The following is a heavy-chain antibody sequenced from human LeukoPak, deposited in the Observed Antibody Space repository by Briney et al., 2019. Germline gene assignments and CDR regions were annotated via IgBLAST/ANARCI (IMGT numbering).Heavy chain of an antibody. Sequence: PSETLSLTCTVSGGSISSSYYYWTWLRQPPGKGLEWIGEVNLQGSANYNPSLMGRVAISVDTSENHISLQLTSVTAADTAVYYCAREGGPYRPLDYSGQGTLVTVSS. J-gene: IGHJ4*02. CDR2: VNLQGSA. CDR1: GGSISSSYYY. V-gene: IGHV4-39*07. CDR3: AREGGPYRPLDY.